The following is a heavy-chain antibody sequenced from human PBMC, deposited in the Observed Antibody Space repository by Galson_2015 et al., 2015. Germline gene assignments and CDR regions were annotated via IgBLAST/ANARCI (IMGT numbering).Heavy chain of an antibody. J-gene: IGHJ4*02. Sequence: SVKVSCKASGGTFSSYAISWVRQAPGQGLEWMGGIIPIFGTANYAQKFQGRVTITADESTSTAYMELSSLRSEDTAVYYCASNRGGVGATTDPFDYWGQGTLVTVSS. V-gene: IGHV1-69*13. CDR3: ASNRGGVGATTDPFDY. CDR1: GGTFSSYA. D-gene: IGHD1-26*01. CDR2: IIPIFGTA.